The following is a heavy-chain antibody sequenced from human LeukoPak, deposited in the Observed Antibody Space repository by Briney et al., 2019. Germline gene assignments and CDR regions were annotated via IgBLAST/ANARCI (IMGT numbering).Heavy chain of an antibody. CDR1: GYTFTSYA. D-gene: IGHD3-10*01. J-gene: IGHJ4*02. CDR3: ARRGSGTDFDY. V-gene: IGHV1-3*01. CDR2: INAGNGNT. Sequence: VASMKVSCKASGYTFTSYAMHWVRQAPGQRLEWMGWINAGNGNTKYSQKFQGRVTITRDTSASTAYMELSSLRSEDTAVYYCARRGSGTDFDYWGQGTLVTVSS.